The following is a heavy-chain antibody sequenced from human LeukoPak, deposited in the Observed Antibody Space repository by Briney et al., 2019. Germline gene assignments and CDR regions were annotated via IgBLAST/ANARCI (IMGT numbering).Heavy chain of an antibody. V-gene: IGHV3-30-3*01. J-gene: IGHJ4*02. CDR3: ARASSSGYYFSVDY. D-gene: IGHD3-22*01. CDR2: ISYDGSNK. Sequence: GGSLRLSCAASGFTFSSYAMHWVRQAPGKGLEWVAVISYDGSNKYYADSVKGRFTLSRDNSKNTLFLQMNNLRAEDTAVYYRARASSSGYYFSVDYWGQGTLVTVSS. CDR1: GFTFSSYA.